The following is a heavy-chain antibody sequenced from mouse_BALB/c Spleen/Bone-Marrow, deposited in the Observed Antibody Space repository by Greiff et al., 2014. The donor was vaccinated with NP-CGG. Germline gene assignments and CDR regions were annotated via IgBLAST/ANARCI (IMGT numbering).Heavy chain of an antibody. V-gene: IGHV5-6*01. J-gene: IGHJ2*01. CDR3: ARRRDYDYFDY. D-gene: IGHD2-4*01. CDR2: ISSGGSYT. Sequence: EVQLVESGGDLVKPGGSLKLSCAASGFTFSSYGMSWVRQIPDKRLEWVATISSGGSYTFYPDSVKGRFTISRDNAKNTLNLQMASLKSEDTAMYYCARRRDYDYFDYWGQGTTPTVSS. CDR1: GFTFSSYG.